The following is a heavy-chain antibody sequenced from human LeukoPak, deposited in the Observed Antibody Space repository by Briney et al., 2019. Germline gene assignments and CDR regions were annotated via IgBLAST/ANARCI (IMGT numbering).Heavy chain of an antibody. D-gene: IGHD3-22*01. CDR1: GDSISSAF. V-gene: IGHV4-59*01. Sequence: PSETLSLTCTVSGDSISSAFCCWIRQPPREGLERICFIYHTGGTNNNHSLKGRVTISMDTSKNPFSLELSSVTAADTAVYYCARDVRGRDYSHRTGYVDYYYMDVWGKGTTVTVSS. CDR3: ARDVRGRDYSHRTGYVDYYYMDV. J-gene: IGHJ6*03. CDR2: IYHTGGT.